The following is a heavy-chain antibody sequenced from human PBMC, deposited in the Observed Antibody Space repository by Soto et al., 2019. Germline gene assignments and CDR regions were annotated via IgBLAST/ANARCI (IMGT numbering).Heavy chain of an antibody. CDR2: VNPILSLS. CDR1: GDTFSFYS. CDR3: ATSYGSGYRAFDY. D-gene: IGHD3-10*01. Sequence: QVQLVQSGAEVTRPGSSVKVSCKASGDTFSFYSINWVRQAPGLGLEWMGRVNPILSLSNYAQRVQGRVTMTADKSTSTAYMVISSLRSEDTAIYYCATSYGSGYRAFDYWGQGAQVIVSS. V-gene: IGHV1-69*02. J-gene: IGHJ4*02.